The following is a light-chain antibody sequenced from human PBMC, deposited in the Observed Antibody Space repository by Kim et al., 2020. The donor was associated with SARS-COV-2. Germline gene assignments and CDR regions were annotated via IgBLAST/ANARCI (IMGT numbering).Light chain of an antibody. V-gene: IGKV1-5*01. J-gene: IGKJ2*01. CDR1: ENINSW. CDR2: ETS. CDR3: QEYKSYLYT. Sequence: DIQMTQSPSTLSASVGDRVTITCRASENINSWLAWYQQKPGKAPKLLIYETSSSRSGVPSRFSGSRSGTEFTLTIDSLQPDDFATYYCQEYKSYLYTFGQGTKLEI.